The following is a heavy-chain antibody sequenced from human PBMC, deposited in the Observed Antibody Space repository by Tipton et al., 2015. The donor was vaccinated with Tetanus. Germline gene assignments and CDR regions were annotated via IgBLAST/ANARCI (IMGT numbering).Heavy chain of an antibody. CDR2: INPNSGGT. V-gene: IGHV1-2*02. D-gene: IGHD3-22*01. CDR3: ARDLSDYYDSSGGGYFDL. Sequence: QMQLVQSGAEVKKPGASVKVSCKASGYTFTGYYMHWVRQAPGQGLEWMGWINPNSGGTNYAQKFQGRVTMTRDTSISTAYMELSRLRSDDTAVYYCARDLSDYYDSSGGGYFDLWGRGSLVTVSS. CDR1: GYTFTGYY. J-gene: IGHJ2*01.